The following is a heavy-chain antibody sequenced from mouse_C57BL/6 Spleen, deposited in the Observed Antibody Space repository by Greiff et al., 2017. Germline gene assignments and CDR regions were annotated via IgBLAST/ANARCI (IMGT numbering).Heavy chain of an antibody. D-gene: IGHD3-2*02. CDR1: GFNIKDYY. CDR2: IDPEDGET. Sequence: EVQLLQSGAELVKPGASVKLSCTASGFNIKDYYMPWVKQRTEQGLEWIGRIDPEDGETKYAPKFQGKVTIAADTSSTTAYLQLSSLTSEDTAVYYCARERLAMAYWGQGTLVTVSA. V-gene: IGHV14-2*01. J-gene: IGHJ3*01. CDR3: ARERLAMAY.